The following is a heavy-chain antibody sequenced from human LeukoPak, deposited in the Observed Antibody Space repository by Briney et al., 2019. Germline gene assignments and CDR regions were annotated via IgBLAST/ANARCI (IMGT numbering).Heavy chain of an antibody. J-gene: IGHJ2*01. Sequence: GGSLRLSCASSGFTFTSSGFHWVRQAPGKGLEWVALIWYDGSNKYYADSVKGRFTISRDNSKNTVYLQMNSLRAEDTAVYYCARAVFAGDLLTGYWYFDLWGRGTLVTVSS. V-gene: IGHV3-33*01. CDR3: ARAVFAGDLLTGYWYFDL. D-gene: IGHD1-20*01. CDR2: IWYDGSNK. CDR1: GFTFTSSG.